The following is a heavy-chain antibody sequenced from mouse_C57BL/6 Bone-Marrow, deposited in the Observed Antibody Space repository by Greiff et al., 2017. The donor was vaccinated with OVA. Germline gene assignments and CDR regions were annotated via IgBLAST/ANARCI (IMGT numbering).Heavy chain of an antibody. V-gene: IGHV1-82*01. Sequence: QVQLKQSGPELVKPGASVKISCTASGYAFSSSWMNWVKQRPGKGLEWIGRIYPGDGDTNYNGKFKGKATLTADKSSSTAYMQLSGLSSEDSAVYYCATVVAHFDYWGQGTTLTVSS. CDR2: IYPGDGDT. D-gene: IGHD1-1*01. J-gene: IGHJ2*01. CDR3: ATVVAHFDY. CDR1: GYAFSSSW.